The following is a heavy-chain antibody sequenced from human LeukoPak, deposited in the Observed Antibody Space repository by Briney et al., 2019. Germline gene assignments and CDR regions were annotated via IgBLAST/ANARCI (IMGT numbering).Heavy chain of an antibody. D-gene: IGHD3-9*01. J-gene: IGHJ4*02. CDR3: ARSYYDILTGYYALGY. V-gene: IGHV1-2*02. Sequence: ASVKVSCKASGYTFTGYYMHWVRQAPGQGLEWMGWINPNSGGTNYAQKFQGRVTMTRDTSISIAYMELSRLRSDDTAVYYCARSYYDILTGYYALGYWGQGTLVTVSS. CDR1: GYTFTGYY. CDR2: INPNSGGT.